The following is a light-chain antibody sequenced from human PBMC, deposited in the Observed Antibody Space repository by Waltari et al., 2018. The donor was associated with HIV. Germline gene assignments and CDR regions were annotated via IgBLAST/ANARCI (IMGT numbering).Light chain of an antibody. CDR2: EVS. J-gene: IGLJ3*02. V-gene: IGLV2-23*02. Sequence: QSALTQPASVSGSPGPSITISRTGTSRDVGSYNLVSWYQQHPGKAPKLLIYEVSKRPSGVSNRFSGSRSGNTASLTISGLQAEDEADYYCCSYAGSSTFNWVFGGGTKLTVL. CDR1: SRDVGSYNL. CDR3: CSYAGSSTFNWV.